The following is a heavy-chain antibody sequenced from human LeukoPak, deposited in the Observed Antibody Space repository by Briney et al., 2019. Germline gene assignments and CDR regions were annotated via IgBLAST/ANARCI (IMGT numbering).Heavy chain of an antibody. CDR2: MSPNSGNT. J-gene: IGHJ4*02. D-gene: IGHD6-19*01. CDR1: GYTFTSYD. Sequence: ASVKVSCKASGYTFTSYDINWVRQATGQGLEWMGWMSPNSGNTGYAQKFQGRVTMTRNTSISTAYMELSSLRSEDTAVYYCARPRKWDYSSGWYYFDYWGQGTLVTVSS. CDR3: ARPRKWDYSSGWYYFDY. V-gene: IGHV1-8*01.